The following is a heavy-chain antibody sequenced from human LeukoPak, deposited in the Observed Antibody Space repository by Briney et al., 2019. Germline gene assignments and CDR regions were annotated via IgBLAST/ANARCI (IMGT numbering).Heavy chain of an antibody. CDR3: AKGSAGYGYGD. CDR1: GFTFSSYG. V-gene: IGHV3-30*18. CDR2: ISYDGSNK. D-gene: IGHD5-18*01. Sequence: PGRSLRLSCAASGFTFSSYGMRWVRQAPGKGLEWVAVISYDGSNKYYADSVKGRFTISRDNSKNTLYLQMNSLRAEDTAVYYCAKGSAGYGYGDWGQGTLVTVSS. J-gene: IGHJ4*02.